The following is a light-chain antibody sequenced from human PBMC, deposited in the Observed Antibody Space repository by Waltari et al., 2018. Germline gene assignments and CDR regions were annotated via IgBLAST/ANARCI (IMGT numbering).Light chain of an antibody. V-gene: IGLV1-51*01. Sequence: QSVLTQPPSVSAAPDKKVTASCPGTTSNMANYNVSWYQHLPGTAPKLLIFDNSQRPSGIPDRFSGSKSGTSATLGITGLQTGDEADYYCGTWDSSLDSYVFGSGSKVTVL. CDR2: DNS. CDR1: TSNMANYN. CDR3: GTWDSSLDSYV. J-gene: IGLJ1*01.